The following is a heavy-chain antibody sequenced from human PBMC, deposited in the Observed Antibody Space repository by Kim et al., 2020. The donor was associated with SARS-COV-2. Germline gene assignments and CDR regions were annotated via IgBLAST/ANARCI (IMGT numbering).Heavy chain of an antibody. J-gene: IGHJ6*02. D-gene: IGHD6-13*01. Sequence: GGSLRHSCAASGFTFSSFSMNWVRQAPGKGLEWVSYISSSSSTIYYADSVKGRFTISRDNAKNSLYLQMNSLRAADTAVYYCARFSSYYYYYGMDVWGQG. CDR1: GFTFSSFS. CDR3: ARFSSYYYYYGMDV. CDR2: ISSSSSTI. V-gene: IGHV3-48*01.